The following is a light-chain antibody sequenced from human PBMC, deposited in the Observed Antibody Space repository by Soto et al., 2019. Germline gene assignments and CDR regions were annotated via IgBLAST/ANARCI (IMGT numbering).Light chain of an antibody. CDR2: GAS. CDR1: QSIDRY. V-gene: IGKV1-39*01. Sequence: DIQMTQSPSSLSASVGDRVTITCRASQSIDRYLNWYQQKPGTAPKLLISGASSLRSGVPSRFSGSGSGTDFTLTINSLQPEDFATYYCQQGCRPLTVGGGTKVDSK. CDR3: QQGCRPLT. J-gene: IGKJ4*01.